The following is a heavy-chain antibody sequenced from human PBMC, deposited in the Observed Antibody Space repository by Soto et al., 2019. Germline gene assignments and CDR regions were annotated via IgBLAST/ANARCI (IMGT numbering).Heavy chain of an antibody. V-gene: IGHV3-30*03. CDR2: ISDDGVSK. J-gene: IGHJ4*02. CDR1: GFTFSNYG. CDR3: ARAYYFGSGTSYTLYY. D-gene: IGHD3-10*01. Sequence: GGSLRLSCAASGFTFSNYGMHWVRQAPGKGLEWVAVISDDGVSKYYADSVQGRSTISRDNSESAVFLQMNSLRPDDTALYFCARAYYFGSGTSYTLYYWGQGTQVTVSS.